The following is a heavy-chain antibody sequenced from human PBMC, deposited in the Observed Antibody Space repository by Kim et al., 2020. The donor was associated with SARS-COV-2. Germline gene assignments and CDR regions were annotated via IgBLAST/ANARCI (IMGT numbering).Heavy chain of an antibody. V-gene: IGHV4-31*03. Sequence: SETLSLTCTVSGGSISSGGYYWSWIRQHPGKGLEWIGYIYYSGSTYYNPSLKSRVTISVDTSKNQFSLKLSSVTAADTAVYYCARAPITMIAVVTAFDYWGQGTLVTVSS. CDR1: GGSISSGGYY. CDR3: ARAPITMIAVVTAFDY. D-gene: IGHD3-22*01. J-gene: IGHJ4*02. CDR2: IYYSGST.